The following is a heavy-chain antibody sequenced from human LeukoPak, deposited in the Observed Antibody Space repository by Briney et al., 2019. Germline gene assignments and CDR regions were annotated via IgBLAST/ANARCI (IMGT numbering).Heavy chain of an antibody. Sequence: ASVKVSCKASGYTFTSYGISWVRQAPGQGLEWMGWISAYNGNTNYAQKLQGRVTMTTDTSTSTAYMELRSLRSDDTAVYYCARDLYYDCIWGSYRYFDYWGQGTLVTVSS. J-gene: IGHJ4*02. V-gene: IGHV1-18*01. CDR3: ARDLYYDCIWGSYRYFDY. CDR1: GYTFTSYG. D-gene: IGHD3-16*02. CDR2: ISAYNGNT.